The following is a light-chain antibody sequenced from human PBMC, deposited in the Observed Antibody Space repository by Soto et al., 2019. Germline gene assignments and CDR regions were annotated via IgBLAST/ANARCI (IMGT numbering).Light chain of an antibody. J-gene: IGKJ3*01. Sequence: EIVLTQSPGTLSLSPGERATLSCRASQSVSSSYLAWYQQKPGQAPRLLIYRVSSRATGIPDRFSGSGSGTDFTLTISRLEPEDFAVYYCQQYGSSPPFTFGPGTKVDIK. CDR3: QQYGSSPPFT. CDR1: QSVSSSY. V-gene: IGKV3-20*01. CDR2: RVS.